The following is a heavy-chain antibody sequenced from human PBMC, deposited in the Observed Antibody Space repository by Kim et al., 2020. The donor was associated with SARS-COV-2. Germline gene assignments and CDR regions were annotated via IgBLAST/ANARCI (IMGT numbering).Heavy chain of an antibody. Sequence: SETLSLTCAVYGGSFSGYYWSWIRPPPGKGLEWIGETTHSGTTNYNPSLKSRVTISVDTSKNQFSLQLSSVTAAATAVYYCARGYYDSSGSPNSSFSESYDYGMDDWGQGTTISVSS. CDR2: TTHSGTT. J-gene: IGHJ6*02. CDR1: GGSFSGYY. D-gene: IGHD3-22*01. V-gene: IGHV4-34*01. CDR3: ARGYYDSSGSPNSSFSESYDYGMDD.